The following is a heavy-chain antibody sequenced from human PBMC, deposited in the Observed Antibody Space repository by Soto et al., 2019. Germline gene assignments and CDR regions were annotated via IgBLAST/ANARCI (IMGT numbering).Heavy chain of an antibody. CDR1: GGSISSGGYS. CDR2: IYHSGST. V-gene: IGHV4-30-2*01. Sequence: SETLSLTCAVSGGSISSGGYSWYWIRQPPGKGLEWIGYIYHSGSTYYNPSLKSRVTISVDRSKNQFSLKLSSVTAADTAVYYCASELAALNWFDPWGQGTLVTVSS. D-gene: IGHD1-1*01. CDR3: ASELAALNWFDP. J-gene: IGHJ5*02.